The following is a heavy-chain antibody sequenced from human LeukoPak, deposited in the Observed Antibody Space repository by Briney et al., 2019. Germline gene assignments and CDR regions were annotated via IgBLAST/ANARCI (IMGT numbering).Heavy chain of an antibody. CDR2: IYSGGST. J-gene: IGHJ4*02. CDR3: ARDSNTPDGYNYVDY. V-gene: IGHV3-53*01. Sequence: GGSLRLSYAASGFTVRSNYMSWVRQAPGKGLEXXXXIYSGGSTYYADSVKGRFTISRDNSKNTRYLQMNSLRAEDTAVYYCARDSNTPDGYNYVDYWGQGTLVTVSS. CDR1: GFTVRSNY. D-gene: IGHD5-24*01.